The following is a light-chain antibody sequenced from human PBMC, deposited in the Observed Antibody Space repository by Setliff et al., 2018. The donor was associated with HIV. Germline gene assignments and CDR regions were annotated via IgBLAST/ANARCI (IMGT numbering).Light chain of an antibody. J-gene: IGLJ1*01. V-gene: IGLV2-14*03. CDR3: SSYTRSNTLFV. Sequence: QSVLAQPASVSGSPGQSITISCTGTSSDVGGYNFVSWYQHHPGKAPILMIYDVSTRPSGVSNRFSGSKSGNTASLIISGLRAEDKADYYCSSYTRSNTLFVFGTGTKVTVL. CDR1: SSDVGGYNF. CDR2: DVS.